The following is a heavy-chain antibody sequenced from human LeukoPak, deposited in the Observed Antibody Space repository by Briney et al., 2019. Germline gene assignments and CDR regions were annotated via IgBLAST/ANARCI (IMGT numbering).Heavy chain of an antibody. CDR2: INPSGGST. Sequence: ASVKVSCKASGYTFTSYYMHWVRQAPGQGLEWMGIINPSGGSTSYAQKFQGRVTMTRDTPTSTVYMELSSLRSEDTAVYYCARELRGGYDSSGYYYKRGAFDIWGQGTMVTVSS. D-gene: IGHD3-22*01. CDR1: GYTFTSYY. J-gene: IGHJ3*02. V-gene: IGHV1-46*01. CDR3: ARELRGGYDSSGYYYKRGAFDI.